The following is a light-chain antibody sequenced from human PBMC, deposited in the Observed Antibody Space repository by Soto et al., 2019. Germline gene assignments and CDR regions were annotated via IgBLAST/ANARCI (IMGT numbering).Light chain of an antibody. CDR1: SIDVGGYNY. Sequence: QSVLTQPASVSGSPGQSITISCTGTSIDVGGYNYVSWYQQHPGKASKLRIYEVSNRPSGVSNRFSGSKSGNTASLTISGLQAEDEADSYCSSYTSSSTLMVFGRGTKVT. J-gene: IGLJ2*01. CDR3: SSYTSSSTLMV. CDR2: EVS. V-gene: IGLV2-14*01.